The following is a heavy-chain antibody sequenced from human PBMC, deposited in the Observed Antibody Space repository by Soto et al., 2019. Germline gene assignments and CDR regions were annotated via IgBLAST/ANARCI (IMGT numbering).Heavy chain of an antibody. V-gene: IGHV3-66*01. Sequence: EVQLVESGGGLVQPGGSLRLSCAASGFTVSSNYMSWVRQAPGKGLEWVSVIYSGGSTYYADSVKGRFTISRDNSKNTLYRKMNSLRAEDTAVYDCARDRIPTGMDVWGQGTTVTVSS. CDR1: GFTVSSNY. CDR3: ARDRIPTGMDV. J-gene: IGHJ6*02. CDR2: IYSGGST.